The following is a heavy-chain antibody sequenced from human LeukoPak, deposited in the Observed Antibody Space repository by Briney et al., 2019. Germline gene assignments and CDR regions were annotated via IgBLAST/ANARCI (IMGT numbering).Heavy chain of an antibody. J-gene: IGHJ4*02. CDR1: GFTFSSYS. Sequence: GGSLRLSCAASGFTFSSYSMNWVRQAPGKGLGWVSSISSSSSYIYYADSVKGRFTISRDNAKNSLYLQMNSLRAEDTAVYYCARGSSWYVDYWGQGTLVTVSS. V-gene: IGHV3-21*01. D-gene: IGHD6-13*01. CDR3: ARGSSWYVDY. CDR2: ISSSSSYI.